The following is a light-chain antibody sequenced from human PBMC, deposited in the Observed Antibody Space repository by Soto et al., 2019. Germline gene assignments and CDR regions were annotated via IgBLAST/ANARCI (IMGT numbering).Light chain of an antibody. J-gene: IGKJ4*01. Sequence: EVVLTQSPATLSLSPGVSATLSCRASQSVDIYLAWYQQKPGQAPRLLIYDAYNRATGIPARFSGSGSGTDFTLTISSLEPEDFAVYYCQQRRIWPPLTFGGGTKVEIK. V-gene: IGKV3-11*01. CDR2: DAY. CDR3: QQRRIWPPLT. CDR1: QSVDIY.